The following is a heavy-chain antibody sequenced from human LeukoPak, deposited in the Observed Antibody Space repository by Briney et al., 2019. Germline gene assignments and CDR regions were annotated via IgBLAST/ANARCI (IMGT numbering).Heavy chain of an antibody. J-gene: IGHJ4*02. V-gene: IGHV4-34*01. CDR3: ARGYTWIHFDY. Sequence: SETLSLTCAVYGGSFSGYYWSWIRQPPGKGLEWIGEINHSGSTNYNPSLKSRVTISVDTSKNQFSLKLSSVTAADTAEYYCARGYTWIHFDYWGQGTLVTVSS. CDR2: INHSGST. CDR1: GGSFSGYY. D-gene: IGHD5-18*01.